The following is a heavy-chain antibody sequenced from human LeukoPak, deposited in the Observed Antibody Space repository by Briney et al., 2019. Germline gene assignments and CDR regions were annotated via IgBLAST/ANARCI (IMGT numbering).Heavy chain of an antibody. CDR1: GFTFSSFA. J-gene: IGHJ4*02. CDR3: AKGTRGSYYAGGNSNPFDY. V-gene: IGHV3-23*01. CDR2: VDHSFGTT. D-gene: IGHD1-26*01. Sequence: PGGSLRLSCTASGFTFSSFAMSWVRLAPGKGLEWVSTVDHSFGTTHYADSVKGRFTISRDNSKNTLYLQMNSLRAEDTAVYYCAKGTRGSYYAGGNSNPFDYWGQGTLVTLSS.